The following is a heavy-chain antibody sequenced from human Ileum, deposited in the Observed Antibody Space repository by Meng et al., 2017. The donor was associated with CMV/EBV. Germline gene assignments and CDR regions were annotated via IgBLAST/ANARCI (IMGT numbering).Heavy chain of an antibody. CDR1: GFTVSSDY. V-gene: IGHV3-66*02. J-gene: IGHJ4*02. Sequence: SCAASGFTVSSDYMSWVRQAPGKGLEWVSVIYSGGSTYYADSVKGRFTISRDNSKNTLYLQMNSLRAEDTAVYYCARVGVAITLDYWGQGTLVTVSS. D-gene: IGHD5-24*01. CDR2: IYSGGST. CDR3: ARVGVAITLDY.